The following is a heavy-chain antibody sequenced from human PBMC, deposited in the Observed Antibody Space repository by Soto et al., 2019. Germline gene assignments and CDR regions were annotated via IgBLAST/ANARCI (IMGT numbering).Heavy chain of an antibody. J-gene: IGHJ6*02. V-gene: IGHV4-30-4*01. D-gene: IGHD4-17*01. CDR3: ARAYGDPIDYYYYYGMDV. Sequence: SETLSLTCTVSGGSISSGDYYWSWIRQPPGKGLEWIGYIYYSGSTYYNPSLKSRVTISVDTSKNQFSLKLSSVTAADTAVYYCARAYGDPIDYYYYYGMDVWGQGTTVTVSS. CDR2: IYYSGST. CDR1: GGSISSGDYY.